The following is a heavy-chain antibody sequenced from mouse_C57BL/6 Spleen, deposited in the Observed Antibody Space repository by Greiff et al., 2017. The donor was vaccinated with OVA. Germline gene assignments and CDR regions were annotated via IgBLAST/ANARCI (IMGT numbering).Heavy chain of an antibody. CDR3: ARRYYGSSLWYFDV. D-gene: IGHD1-1*01. Sequence: EVKLMESGGGLVKPGGSLKLSCAASGFTFSDYGMHWVRQAPEKGLEWVAYISSGSSTIYYADTVKGRFTISRDNAKNTLFLQMTSLRSEDTAMYYCARRYYGSSLWYFDVWGTGTTVTVSS. CDR2: ISSGSSTI. CDR1: GFTFSDYG. V-gene: IGHV5-17*01. J-gene: IGHJ1*03.